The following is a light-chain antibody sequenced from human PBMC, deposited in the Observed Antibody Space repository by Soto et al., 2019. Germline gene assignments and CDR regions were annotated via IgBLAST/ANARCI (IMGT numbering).Light chain of an antibody. CDR1: QSISTF. CDR2: AAS. CDR3: QQSYTTPRT. Sequence: DIQMTQSPSSLSASVGDRVSVTCRASQSISTFLNWYQQRPGEAPKLLIYAASSRQSGVPSRFSGSGSGADFTLTIGSLQPEDFATYYCQQSYTTPRTSGQGTKVEVK. V-gene: IGKV1-39*01. J-gene: IGKJ1*01.